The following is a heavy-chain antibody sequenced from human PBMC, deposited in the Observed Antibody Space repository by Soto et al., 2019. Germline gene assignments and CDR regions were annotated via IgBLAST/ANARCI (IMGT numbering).Heavy chain of an antibody. CDR2: ISWDGGST. V-gene: IGHV3-43*01. J-gene: IGHJ6*02. CDR1: GFTFDDYT. Sequence: GGSLRLSCAASGFTFDDYTMHWVRQAPGKGLEWVSLISWDGGSTYYADSVKGRFTISRDNSKNSLYLQMNSLRTEDTALYYCAKGSYGTYYYYYYGMDVWGQGTTVTVSS. CDR3: AKGSYGTYYYYYYGMDV. D-gene: IGHD1-26*01.